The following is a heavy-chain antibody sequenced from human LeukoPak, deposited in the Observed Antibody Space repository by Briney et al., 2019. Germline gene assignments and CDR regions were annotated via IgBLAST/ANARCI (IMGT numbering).Heavy chain of an antibody. CDR2: INHSGST. J-gene: IGHJ6*03. D-gene: IGHD4-17*01. Sequence: SETLSLTCAVYGGSFSGYCWSWIRQPPGKGLEWIGEINHSGSTNYNPSLKSRVTISVDTFKNQFSLKLSSVTAADTAVYYCARARSVTIYYYYYYMDVWGKGTTVTVSS. CDR3: ARARSVTIYYYYYYMDV. CDR1: GGSFSGYC. V-gene: IGHV4-34*01.